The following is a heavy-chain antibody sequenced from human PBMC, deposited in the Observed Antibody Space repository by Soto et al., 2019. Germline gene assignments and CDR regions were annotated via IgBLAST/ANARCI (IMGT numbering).Heavy chain of an antibody. V-gene: IGHV3-7*01. D-gene: IGHD3-10*01. CDR3: ARDLLLLWFGESIAGGMDY. Sequence: GGSLRLSCAASGFTFSSYWMSWVRQAPGKGLEWVANIKQDGSEKYYVDSVKGRFTISRDNAKNSLYLQMNSLRAEDTAVYYCARDLLLLWFGESIAGGMDYWGQGTLVTVSS. CDR1: GFTFSSYW. J-gene: IGHJ4*02. CDR2: IKQDGSEK.